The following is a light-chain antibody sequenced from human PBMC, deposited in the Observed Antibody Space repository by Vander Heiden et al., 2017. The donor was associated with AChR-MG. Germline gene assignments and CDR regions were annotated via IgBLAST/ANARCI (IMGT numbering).Light chain of an antibody. V-gene: IGLV2-8*01. CDR3: SSYTHTSGV. Sequence: QSALTQPPSASGSPGQPVTISCTGTSSDIGLSDYVSWYQQPPGKAPQLIIYEVTERPSGVPDRFSGSKSGNTASLTVSGLQAEDEADYYCSSYTHTSGVFGGGTKLSVL. CDR1: SSDIGLSDY. J-gene: IGLJ3*02. CDR2: EVT.